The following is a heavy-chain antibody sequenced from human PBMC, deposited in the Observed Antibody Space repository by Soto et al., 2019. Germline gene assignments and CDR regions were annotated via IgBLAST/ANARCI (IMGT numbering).Heavy chain of an antibody. CDR2: MKQDGSEI. CDR3: VRENSGSYPYTFDY. Sequence: EVQLVESGGGLVRPGGSLRLSCAASGFTFGNYWMSWVRQAPGKGLEWVANMKQDGSEIYYVDSVKGRFTISRDNAKNSLYLQMNSLRAEDTAVYYCVRENSGSYPYTFDYWGQGTLVTVSS. D-gene: IGHD1-26*01. V-gene: IGHV3-7*01. J-gene: IGHJ4*02. CDR1: GFTFGNYW.